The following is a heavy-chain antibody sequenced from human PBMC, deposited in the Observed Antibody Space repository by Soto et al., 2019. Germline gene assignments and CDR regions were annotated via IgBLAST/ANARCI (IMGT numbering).Heavy chain of an antibody. D-gene: IGHD6-13*01. CDR3: AKSRGGSSWYEGDN. V-gene: IGHV3-30*18. Sequence: QVQLMESGGGVVQPGRSLRLSCAASGSTFSSYGMQWVRQAPGRGLAWVAVISFDGNDQYYADSMKGRFTISRDNSKNTLYLQMNSSRREDTDVYFCAKSRGGSSWYEGDNWGQGTLVAVS. J-gene: IGHJ4*02. CDR2: ISFDGNDQ. CDR1: GSTFSSYG.